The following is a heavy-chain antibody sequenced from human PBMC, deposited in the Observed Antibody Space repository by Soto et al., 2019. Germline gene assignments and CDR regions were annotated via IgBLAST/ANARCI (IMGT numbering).Heavy chain of an antibody. Sequence: GGSLRLSCAASGFTLSSYAMSWVRQAPGKGLEWVSAISGSGGSTYYADSVKGRFTISRDNSKNTLYLQMNSLRAEDTAVYYCAKVSRFLENRGAFGYWGQGTLVTVSS. D-gene: IGHD3-3*01. CDR2: ISGSGGST. V-gene: IGHV3-23*01. CDR1: GFTLSSYA. J-gene: IGHJ4*02. CDR3: AKVSRFLENRGAFGY.